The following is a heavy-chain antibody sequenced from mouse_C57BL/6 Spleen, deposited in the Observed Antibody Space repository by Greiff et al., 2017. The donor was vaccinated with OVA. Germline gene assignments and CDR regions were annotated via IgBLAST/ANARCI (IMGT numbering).Heavy chain of an antibody. J-gene: IGHJ2*01. CDR1: GFTFTDYY. Sequence: EVQVVESGGGLVQPGGSLSLSCAASGFTFTDYYMSWVRQPPGKALEWLGFIRNKANGYTTEYSASVKGRFTISRDNSQSILYLQMNALRAEDSATYYCARSSIYYYGSSFFDYWGQGTTLTVSS. D-gene: IGHD1-1*01. CDR3: ARSSIYYYGSSFFDY. CDR2: IRNKANGYTT. V-gene: IGHV7-3*01.